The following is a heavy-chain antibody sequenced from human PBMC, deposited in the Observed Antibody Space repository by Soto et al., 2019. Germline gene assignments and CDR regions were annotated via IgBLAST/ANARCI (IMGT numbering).Heavy chain of an antibody. V-gene: IGHV4-61*01. D-gene: IGHD6-19*01. J-gene: IGHJ4*02. CDR2: IYYSGST. CDR3: ARHGYTSGRAYFDY. Sequence: SEPLSLTCTVSGGSVSSGSYYWSWIRQPPGKGLEWIGYIYYSGSTNYNPSLKSRLTTSLDTSKNQFSLKLTSVTAADTAVYYCARHGYTSGRAYFDYWGQGTLVTVSS. CDR1: GGSVSSGSYY.